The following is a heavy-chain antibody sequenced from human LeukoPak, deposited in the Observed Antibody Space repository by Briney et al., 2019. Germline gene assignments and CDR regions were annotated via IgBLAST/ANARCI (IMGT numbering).Heavy chain of an antibody. D-gene: IGHD6-13*01. V-gene: IGHV3-23*01. Sequence: GGSLRLSCATSRFTFSSYAMSWVRQAPGKGLEWVSAITVSGGGTYYADSVKGRFTISRDNAKNSLYLEMNSLRAEDTAVYYCTGSTSSTPAGVGYWGQGTLVTVSS. CDR1: RFTFSSYA. CDR3: TGSTSSTPAGVGY. J-gene: IGHJ4*02. CDR2: ITVSGGGT.